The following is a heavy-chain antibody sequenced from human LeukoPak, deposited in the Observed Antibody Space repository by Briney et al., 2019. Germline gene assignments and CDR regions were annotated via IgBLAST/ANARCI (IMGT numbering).Heavy chain of an antibody. CDR2: IKSKTDGGTT. J-gene: IGHJ6*03. Sequence: TGGSLRLSCAASGFTFSNAWMSWVRQAPGKGREWVGRIKSKTDGGTTDYAAPVKGRFTISRDDSKNTLYLQMNSLKTEDTAVYHCTTRVQNYYYYMDVWGKGTTVTVSS. CDR1: GFTFSNAW. CDR3: TTRVQNYYYYMDV. V-gene: IGHV3-15*01. D-gene: IGHD3-10*01.